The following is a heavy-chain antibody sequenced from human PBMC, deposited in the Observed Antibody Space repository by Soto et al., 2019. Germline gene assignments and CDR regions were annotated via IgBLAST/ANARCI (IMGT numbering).Heavy chain of an antibody. J-gene: IGHJ4*02. CDR1: GGSISSSSYY. V-gene: IGHV4-39*01. CDR2: IFYSGST. Sequence: SETLSLTCTVSGGSISSSSYYWGWIRQPPGKGLEWIGSIFYSGSTYYNPSLKSRVTISVDTPKNQFSLKLSSVTAADTAVYYCARLSSYGDYAHWGQGTLVTVSS. CDR3: ARLSSYGDYAH. D-gene: IGHD4-17*01.